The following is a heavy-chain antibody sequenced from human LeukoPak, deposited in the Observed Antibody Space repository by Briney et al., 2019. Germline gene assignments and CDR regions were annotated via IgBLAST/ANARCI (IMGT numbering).Heavy chain of an antibody. CDR3: ARERRYYYGSGTYYNTLDY. CDR1: GGSISSYS. Sequence: PSETLSLTCTVSGGSISSYSWSWIRQSPGKGLEWIGYIYYSWSANYNPSLESRVTISVDTSKNQFSLKLGSVTAADTAVYYCARERRYYYGSGTYYNTLDYWGQGTLVTVSS. J-gene: IGHJ4*02. V-gene: IGHV4-59*01. D-gene: IGHD3-10*01. CDR2: IYYSWSA.